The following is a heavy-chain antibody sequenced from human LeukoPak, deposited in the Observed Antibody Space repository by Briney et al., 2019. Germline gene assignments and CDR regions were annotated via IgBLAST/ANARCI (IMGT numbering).Heavy chain of an antibody. V-gene: IGHV3-23*01. D-gene: IGHD3-22*01. Sequence: GGSLRLSCAASGFTFDYSAMTWVRQAPEKGLEWVSTINTGDITFYANSVKGRFTISRDNSKNALFLQMNSLRAEDTAIYYCVTGGFPYYDDWGQGTLVTVSS. CDR1: GFTFDYSA. CDR2: INTGDIT. J-gene: IGHJ4*02. CDR3: VTGGFPYYDD.